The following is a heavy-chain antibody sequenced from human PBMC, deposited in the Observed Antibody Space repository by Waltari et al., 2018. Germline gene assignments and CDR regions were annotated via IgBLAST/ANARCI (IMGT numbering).Heavy chain of an antibody. CDR3: TRSGTTTVAFDI. D-gene: IGHD1-1*01. CDR1: GITFSDSS. V-gene: IGHV3-73*01. CDR2: IRSEANSYAT. J-gene: IGHJ3*02. Sequence: EVQLVDSGGDLVQPGGSLKLSCAASGITFSDSSIHWVRQAPGKGLGWFGRIRSEANSYATAFAASVNGRFTIFRDDSKKTAYLQMNTLMSEDTALYYCTRSGTTTVAFDIWGQGTMVTVSS.